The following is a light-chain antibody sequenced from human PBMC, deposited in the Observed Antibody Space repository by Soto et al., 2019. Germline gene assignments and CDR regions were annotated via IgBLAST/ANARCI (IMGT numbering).Light chain of an antibody. V-gene: IGKV1-39*01. CDR2: AAS. CDR3: QQSYITPLT. CDR1: QSIRSF. Sequence: DIQMPKSPSSLSASVGARVTITCRASQSIRSFLNWYQQKPGKAPKLLIYAASSLQSGVPSRFSGSGSGTGFTLTITSLQPEDSATYHCQQSYITPLTFGQGTRLEIK. J-gene: IGKJ5*01.